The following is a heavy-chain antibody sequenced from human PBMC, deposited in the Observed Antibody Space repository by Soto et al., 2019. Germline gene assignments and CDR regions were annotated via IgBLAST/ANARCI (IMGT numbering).Heavy chain of an antibody. CDR3: ARHRHIVVVIATNDAFDI. V-gene: IGHV5-51*01. J-gene: IGHJ3*02. D-gene: IGHD2-21*01. CDR2: IYPGDSDT. CDR1: GYSFTSYW. Sequence: PGESLKISCKGSGYSFTSYWIGWVRQMPGKGLEWMGIIYPGDSDTRYSPSFQGQVTISADKSISTAYLQWSSLKASDTAMYYCARHRHIVVVIATNDAFDIWGQGTMVTVSS.